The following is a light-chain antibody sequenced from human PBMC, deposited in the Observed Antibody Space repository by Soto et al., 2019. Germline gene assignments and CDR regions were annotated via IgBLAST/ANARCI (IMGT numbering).Light chain of an antibody. J-gene: IGLJ2*01. V-gene: IGLV1-47*01. CDR3: CSYSRSTVV. Sequence: QSVLTQPPSASGTPGQRVTISCSGSSSNIGSNYVYWYQQLPGTAPKLLIYRNNQRPSGVPDRFSGSKSGTSASLAISGLRSEDEADYYCCSYSRSTVVFGGGTKLTVL. CDR1: SSNIGSNY. CDR2: RNN.